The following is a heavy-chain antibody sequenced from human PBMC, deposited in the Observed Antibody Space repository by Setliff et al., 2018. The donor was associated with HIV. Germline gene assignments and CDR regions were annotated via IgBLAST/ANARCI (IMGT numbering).Heavy chain of an antibody. CDR1: GYIFTDYY. CDR2: ITPNSGGT. Sequence: ASVKVSCKASGYIFTDYYIHWVRQAPGQGLEWMGWITPNSGGTNYAQKFQGRVTMTRDTSISTAYMEVSRLRSEDTAVYYCARGGTNGAPGYYYMDVWGKGTTVTVSS. V-gene: IGHV1-2*02. J-gene: IGHJ6*03. D-gene: IGHD2-8*01. CDR3: ARGGTNGAPGYYYMDV.